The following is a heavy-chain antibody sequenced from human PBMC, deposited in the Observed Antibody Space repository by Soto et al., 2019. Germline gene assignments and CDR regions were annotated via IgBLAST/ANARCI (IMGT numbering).Heavy chain of an antibody. CDR1: GFTVSSNY. CDR2: IYSGGST. D-gene: IGHD2-15*01. CDR3: ARGGRADAFDF. Sequence: GGSLRLSCAASGFTVSSNYMSWVRQAPGKGLEWVSVIYSGGSTYYADSVRGRFTTSRDNSKNTLYLQMNSLRAEDTAVYYCARGGRADAFDFWGQGTMVTVSS. V-gene: IGHV3-66*01. J-gene: IGHJ3*01.